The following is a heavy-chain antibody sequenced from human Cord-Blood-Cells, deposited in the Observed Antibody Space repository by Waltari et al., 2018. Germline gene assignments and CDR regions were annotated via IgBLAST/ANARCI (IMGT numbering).Heavy chain of an antibody. CDR3: ARDQSDAFDI. J-gene: IGHJ3*02. V-gene: IGHV3-53*04. CDR1: GFTVSCNY. Sequence: EVQLVESGVGLVQPGGSLRLSCAASGFTVSCNYLSWVRQAPGKGLEWVSVIYSGGSTYYADSVKGRFTISRHNSKNTLYLQMNSLRAEDTAVYYCARDQSDAFDIWGQGTMVTVSS. CDR2: IYSGGST.